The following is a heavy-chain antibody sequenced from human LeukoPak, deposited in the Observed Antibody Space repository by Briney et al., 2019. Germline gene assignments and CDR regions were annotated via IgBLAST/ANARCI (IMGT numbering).Heavy chain of an antibody. J-gene: IGHJ6*02. D-gene: IGHD3-10*01. Sequence: GGSLRLSCAASGFTFSSCPMHWVRQAPGKGLEWVSSLSGRGDSTYYADSVKGRFTVSRDNSKNTLYLQMNTLRAEDTAVYYCAKGGPSYPYFYGMDVWGQGTTVTVSS. CDR3: AKGGPSYPYFYGMDV. V-gene: IGHV3-23*01. CDR2: LSGRGDST. CDR1: GFTFSSCP.